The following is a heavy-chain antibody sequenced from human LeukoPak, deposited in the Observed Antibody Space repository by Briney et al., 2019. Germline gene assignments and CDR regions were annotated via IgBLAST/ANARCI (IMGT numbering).Heavy chain of an antibody. CDR2: IYSGGST. V-gene: IGHV3-53*01. D-gene: IGHD1-26*01. Sequence: GGSLRLSSAASGFTVSSNYMSWVRQAPGKGLEWVSVIYSGGSTYYADSVKGRFTISRDNSKNTLYLQMNSLRAEDTAVYYCARYRGSGPYYYYYYMDVWGKGTTVTVSS. CDR1: GFTVSSNY. CDR3: ARYRGSGPYYYYYYMDV. J-gene: IGHJ6*03.